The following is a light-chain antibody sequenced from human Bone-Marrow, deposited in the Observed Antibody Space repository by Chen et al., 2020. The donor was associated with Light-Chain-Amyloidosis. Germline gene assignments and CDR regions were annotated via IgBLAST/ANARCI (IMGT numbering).Light chain of an antibody. CDR3: QSADSSGTYEGI. V-gene: IGLV3-25*02. CDR1: DLPTKY. Sequence: SYELTQPPSVSVSPGQTARITCSGDDLPTKYAYWYQQKPGQAPVLVIHRDTERPSGISERFSGSSSGTTATWTISGGQGEEEADYHCQSADSSGTYEGIFGGGTKLTVL. CDR2: RDT. J-gene: IGLJ2*01.